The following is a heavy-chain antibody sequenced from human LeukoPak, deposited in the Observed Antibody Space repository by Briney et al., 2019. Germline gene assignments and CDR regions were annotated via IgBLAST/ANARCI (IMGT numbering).Heavy chain of an antibody. J-gene: IGHJ4*02. V-gene: IGHV4-59*01. D-gene: IGHD3-10*01. Sequence: SETLSLTCTVSGGSISSYYWSWIRQPPGKGLEWIGYIYYSGSTNYNPSLKSRATISVDTSKNQFSLKLSSVTAADTAVYYCARGDGSGSCSPLDWGQGTLVTVSS. CDR3: ARGDGSGSCSPLD. CDR2: IYYSGST. CDR1: GGSISSYY.